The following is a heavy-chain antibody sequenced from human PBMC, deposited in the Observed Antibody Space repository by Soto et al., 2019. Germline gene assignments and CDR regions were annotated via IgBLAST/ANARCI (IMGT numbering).Heavy chain of an antibody. V-gene: IGHV3-23*01. Sequence: GGSLRLSCAASGFTFSSYAMSWVRQAPGKGLEWVSAISGSGGSTYYADSVKGRLTISRDNSKNTLYLQMNSLRAEDTAVYYCAKDLSQGPSIFGVAPTWVYWGQGTLVTVSS. D-gene: IGHD3-3*01. CDR3: AKDLSQGPSIFGVAPTWVY. CDR1: GFTFSSYA. CDR2: ISGSGGST. J-gene: IGHJ4*02.